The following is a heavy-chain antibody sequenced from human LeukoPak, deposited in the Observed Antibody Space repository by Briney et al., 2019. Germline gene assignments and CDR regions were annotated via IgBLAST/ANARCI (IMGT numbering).Heavy chain of an antibody. D-gene: IGHD1-7*01. CDR2: IRSKANSYAT. CDR1: GFTFSGSA. V-gene: IGHV3-73*01. CDR3: TRHGRTGTTNY. J-gene: IGHJ4*02. Sequence: AGGSLRLSCAASGFTFSGSAMHWVRQASGKGLEWVGRIRSKANSYATAYAASVKGRFTISRDDSKNTAYLQMNSLKTEDTAVYYCTRHGRTGTTNYWGQGTLVTVSS.